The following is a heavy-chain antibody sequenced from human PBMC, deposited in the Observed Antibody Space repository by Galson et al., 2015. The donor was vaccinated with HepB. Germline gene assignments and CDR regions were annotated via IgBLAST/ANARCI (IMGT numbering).Heavy chain of an antibody. Sequence: SLRLSCAASGFTFSSYSMNWVRQAPGKGLEWVSSISSSSSYIYYADSVKGRFTISRDNAKNSLYLQMNSLRAEDTAVYYCASIPLLWFGEYSDYWGQGTLVTVSS. CDR1: GFTFSSYS. D-gene: IGHD3-10*01. CDR3: ASIPLLWFGEYSDY. J-gene: IGHJ4*02. V-gene: IGHV3-21*01. CDR2: ISSSSSYI.